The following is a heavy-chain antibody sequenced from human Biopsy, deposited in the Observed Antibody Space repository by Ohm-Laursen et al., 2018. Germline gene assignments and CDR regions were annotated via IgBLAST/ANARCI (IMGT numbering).Heavy chain of an antibody. V-gene: IGHV3-23*01. J-gene: IGHJ4*02. Sequence: SLRLSCTASGFTFRKYAMSWVRQAPGKGLGLVSTIGNTGATFYADSVKGRFIISRDTSKNTVYLQMNSLRVEDTAVYYCVKGTQLLEDWGQGTQVTVSS. CDR2: IGNTGAT. D-gene: IGHD3-10*01. CDR3: VKGTQLLED. CDR1: GFTFRKYA.